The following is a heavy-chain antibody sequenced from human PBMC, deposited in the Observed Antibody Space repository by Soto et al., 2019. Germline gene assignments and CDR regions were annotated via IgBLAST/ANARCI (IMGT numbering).Heavy chain of an antibody. CDR2: ISGSGGST. V-gene: IGHV3-23*01. J-gene: IGHJ6*02. D-gene: IGHD3-10*01. CDR1: GFTFRSYA. CDR3: ARVRGVDYYYGMDV. Sequence: QPGGSLRLSCAASGFTFRSYAMNWVRQAPGKGLEWVSGISGSGGSTYYANSVKGRFTISRDNSKNTLYLQMNSLRAEDTAVYYCARVRGVDYYYGMDVWGQGTTVTVSS.